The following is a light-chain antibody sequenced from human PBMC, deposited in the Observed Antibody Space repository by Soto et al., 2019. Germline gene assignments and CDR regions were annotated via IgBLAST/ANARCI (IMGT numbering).Light chain of an antibody. CDR1: SSDVSDYNY. CDR2: EVS. Sequence: QSALTQPPSASGSPGQSVTISCTGTSSDVSDYNYVSWYQQHPGKAPKLMIYEVSKRPSGVPDRFSGSKSGNTASLTVSGLQAEDEADYYCSSYAGSNNYVFGIGTKVTVL. J-gene: IGLJ1*01. CDR3: SSYAGSNNYV. V-gene: IGLV2-8*01.